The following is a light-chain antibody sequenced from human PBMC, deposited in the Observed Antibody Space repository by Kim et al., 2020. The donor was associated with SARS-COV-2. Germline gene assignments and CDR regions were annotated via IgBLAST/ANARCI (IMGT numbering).Light chain of an antibody. CDR2: AAS. Sequence: DIQMTQSPSSLSASVGDRVTIACQASQDISNYLIWYQQKPGKAPKLLIYAASNLQTGVPSRFSGSGSGTDFAFTISSLQPEDIATYYCKQYHNLPYTFGQETKLEI. V-gene: IGKV1-33*01. CDR3: KQYHNLPYT. CDR1: QDISNY. J-gene: IGKJ2*01.